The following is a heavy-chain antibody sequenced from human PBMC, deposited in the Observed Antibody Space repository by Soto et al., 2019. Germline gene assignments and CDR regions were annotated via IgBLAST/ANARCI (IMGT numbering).Heavy chain of an antibody. CDR1: GFTVSSNY. V-gene: IGHV3-66*01. CDR3: AGGPLPPLKPLDY. Sequence: EVQLVESGGGLVQPGGSLRLSCAASGFTVSSNYMSWVRQAPGKGLEWVSVIYSGGSTYYADSVKGRFTISRDNSKNTLYLQMNSLRAEDTAVYYCAGGPLPPLKPLDYWGQGPLVTVSS. J-gene: IGHJ4*02. CDR2: IYSGGST. D-gene: IGHD1-26*01.